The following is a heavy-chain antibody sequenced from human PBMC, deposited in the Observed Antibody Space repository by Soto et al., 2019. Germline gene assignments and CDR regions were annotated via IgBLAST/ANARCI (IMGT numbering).Heavy chain of an antibody. D-gene: IGHD3-9*01. J-gene: IGHJ5*02. CDR3: ARFIPLERYFEWLREGWFDP. Sequence: GESLKISCKGSGYSFTSYWIGWVRQMPGKGLEWMGIIYPGDSDTRYSPSFQGQVTISADKSISTAYLQWSSLKASDTAMYYCARFIPLERYFEWLREGWFDPWGQGTLVTVSS. CDR2: IYPGDSDT. CDR1: GYSFTSYW. V-gene: IGHV5-51*01.